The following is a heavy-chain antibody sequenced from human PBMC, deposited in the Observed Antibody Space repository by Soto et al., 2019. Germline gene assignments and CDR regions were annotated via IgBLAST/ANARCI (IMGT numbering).Heavy chain of an antibody. Sequence: SVKVSCTASGGTFSSYAISWVRQAPGQGLEWMGGIIPIFGTANYAQKFQGRVTITADESTSTAYMELSSLRSEDTAVYYCARDKPRFSSGYWLDAFDIWGQGTMVTVAS. D-gene: IGHD3-22*01. J-gene: IGHJ3*02. CDR3: ARDKPRFSSGYWLDAFDI. CDR1: GGTFSSYA. V-gene: IGHV1-69*13. CDR2: IIPIFGTA.